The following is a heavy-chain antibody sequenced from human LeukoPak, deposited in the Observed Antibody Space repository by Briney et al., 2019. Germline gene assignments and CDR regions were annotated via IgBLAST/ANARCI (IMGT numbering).Heavy chain of an antibody. Sequence: SVKVSCKASGGTFSSYAISWVRQAPGQGLEWMGRIIPIFGTANYAQKFQGRVTITTDESTSTAYMELSSLRSEDTAVYYCARAGVPAAIEFYYYYYYMDVWGKGTTVTVSS. CDR2: IIPIFGTA. D-gene: IGHD2-2*01. V-gene: IGHV1-69*05. CDR1: GGTFSSYA. CDR3: ARAGVPAAIEFYYYYYYMDV. J-gene: IGHJ6*03.